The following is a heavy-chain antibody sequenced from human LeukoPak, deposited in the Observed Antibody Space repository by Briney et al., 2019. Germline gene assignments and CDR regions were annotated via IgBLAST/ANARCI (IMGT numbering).Heavy chain of an antibody. V-gene: IGHV3-21*01. CDR1: GFTFSGYS. Sequence: PGGSLRLSCTASGFTFSGYSMNWIRQAPGKGLEWVSSFGTRSTSIYHAGSVKGRFAISRDNAKNSLYLQMNSLRAEDTALYYCARPLNLHVNGADVWGQGTTVTVSS. CDR2: FGTRSTSI. CDR3: ARPLNLHVNGADV. D-gene: IGHD4-11*01. J-gene: IGHJ6*02.